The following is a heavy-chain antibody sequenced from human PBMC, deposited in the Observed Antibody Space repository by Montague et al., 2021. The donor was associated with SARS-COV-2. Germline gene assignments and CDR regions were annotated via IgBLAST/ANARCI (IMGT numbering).Heavy chain of an antibody. CDR2: IYVIGGT. CDR3: GRGVVAATPVVDY. D-gene: IGHD2-15*01. V-gene: IGHV4-4*07. J-gene: IGHJ4*02. CDR1: GDSISSFY. Sequence: SETLSLTFTVSGDSISSFYWNWIRQPAGKGLECIGRIYVIGGTNYNPSLKSRVTMSVDTSKNQFSLKLNSVTDAATAVYYCGRGVVAATPVVDYWGRGTLVTVSS.